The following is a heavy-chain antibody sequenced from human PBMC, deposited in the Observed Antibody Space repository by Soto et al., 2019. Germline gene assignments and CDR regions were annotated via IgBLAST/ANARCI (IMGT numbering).Heavy chain of an antibody. Sequence: ASVKVSCKASGYLFTAYSMHWVRLAPGQGLEWMGVVNPSGGSTKYAQNFQGRVTMTRDTSTTTIYMELSSLRSDDTAIYYCAREENCSGGTCYSQYFHRWGQCTLVIVSS. CDR2: VNPSGGST. D-gene: IGHD2-15*01. CDR1: GYLFTAYS. CDR3: AREENCSGGTCYSQYFHR. V-gene: IGHV1-46*01. J-gene: IGHJ1*01.